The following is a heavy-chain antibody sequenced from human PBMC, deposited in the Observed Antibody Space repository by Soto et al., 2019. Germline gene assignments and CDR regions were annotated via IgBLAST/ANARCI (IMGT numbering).Heavy chain of an antibody. CDR3: ARVSYDSSGYYYFQH. CDR1: GGSISSYY. Sequence: SETLSLTCTVSGGSISSYYWSWIRQPPGKGLEWIGYIYYSGITNYNPSLKSRVTISVDTSKNQFSLKLSSVTAADTAVYYCARVSYDSSGYYYFQHWGQGTMVTV. D-gene: IGHD3-22*01. V-gene: IGHV4-59*01. J-gene: IGHJ1*01. CDR2: IYYSGIT.